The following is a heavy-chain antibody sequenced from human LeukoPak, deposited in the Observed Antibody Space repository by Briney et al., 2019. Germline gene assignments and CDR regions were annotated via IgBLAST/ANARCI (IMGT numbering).Heavy chain of an antibody. CDR2: TFYRSKWYY. D-gene: IGHD3-10*01. Sequence: SQTLSLTCAISGDIFSSNDAAWHWIRQSPSRGLEWLGRTFYRSKWYYDSAVSVKSRITINPDTSKNQFSLQLNSVTPEDTAVYYCARENTLVRGTRNPFDYWGRGTLVTVSS. J-gene: IGHJ4*02. CDR1: GDIFSSNDAA. CDR3: ARENTLVRGTRNPFDY. V-gene: IGHV6-1*01.